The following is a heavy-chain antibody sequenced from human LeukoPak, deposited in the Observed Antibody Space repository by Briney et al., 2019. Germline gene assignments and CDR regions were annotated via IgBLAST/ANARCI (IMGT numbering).Heavy chain of an antibody. CDR3: AMGGSYSSITTFFDY. D-gene: IGHD1-26*01. J-gene: IGHJ4*02. Sequence: GGSLTLSCAASGFTFSSYWMSWVRQAPGKGLEWVANIKKDGSEKYYVDSVKGRFTISRDNAKNSLYLQMNSLRAEDTAVYYCAMGGSYSSITTFFDYWGQGDLLTVPS. V-gene: IGHV3-7*01. CDR2: IKKDGSEK. CDR1: GFTFSSYW.